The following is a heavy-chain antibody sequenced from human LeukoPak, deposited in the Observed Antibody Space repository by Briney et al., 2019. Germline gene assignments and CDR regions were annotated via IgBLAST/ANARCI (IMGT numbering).Heavy chain of an antibody. J-gene: IGHJ5*02. V-gene: IGHV1-18*01. D-gene: IGHD3-22*01. CDR2: ISAYNGNT. CDR1: GYTFTSYG. CDR3: ARVRYDNPYNWFDP. Sequence: EASVKVSCKASGYTFTSYGISWVRQAPGQGLEWMGWISAYNGNTIYVQKLQDRVTMTTDTSTSTAYMELSSLRSEDTAVYYCARVRYDNPYNWFDPWGQGTLVTVSS.